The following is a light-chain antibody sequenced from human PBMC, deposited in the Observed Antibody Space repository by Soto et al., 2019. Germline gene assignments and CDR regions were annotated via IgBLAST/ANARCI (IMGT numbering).Light chain of an antibody. J-gene: IGKJ1*01. CDR3: QQYNTYPWT. CDR2: DAS. CDR1: QSSSSW. V-gene: IGKV1-5*01. Sequence: DIHVTHSPSTLSASVGDRVTFTCRASQSSSSWLAWYKQKPGKAHKILLYDASTLQSGVPSRFSGSGYGTDFTLTISRLHPDDFATYYCQQYNTYPWTFGQGTKVDIK.